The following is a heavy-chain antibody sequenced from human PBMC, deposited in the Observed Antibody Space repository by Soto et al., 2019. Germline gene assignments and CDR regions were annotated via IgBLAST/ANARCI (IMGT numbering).Heavy chain of an antibody. CDR1: SGSISSSNW. D-gene: IGHD3-10*01. CDR2: IYHSGST. V-gene: IGHV4-4*02. J-gene: IGHJ4*02. Sequence: SETLSLTCGVSSGSISSSNWWSWVRQPPWKGLEWIGDIYHSGSTNYNPSLKSRVTISVDTSKNQFSLKLSSVTAADTAVYYCARDSGPDYYGSGSYYIFVFDYWGQGTLVTVSS. CDR3: ARDSGPDYYGSGSYYIFVFDY.